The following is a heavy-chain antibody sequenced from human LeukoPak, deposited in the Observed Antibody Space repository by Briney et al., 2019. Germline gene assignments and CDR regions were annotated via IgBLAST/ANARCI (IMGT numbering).Heavy chain of an antibody. Sequence: SETLSLTCVVNGGSFSGYYWSWIRQPPGKGLEWIGEIDQSGTANYNPSLKSRVAISIDTSKKQFSLTLTSMTAADTAVYYCARVPHYYFGYGYFDTWGQGTRVTVSS. D-gene: IGHD3/OR15-3a*01. CDR2: IDQSGTA. CDR1: GGSFSGYY. V-gene: IGHV4-34*01. CDR3: ARVPHYYFGYGYFDT. J-gene: IGHJ4*02.